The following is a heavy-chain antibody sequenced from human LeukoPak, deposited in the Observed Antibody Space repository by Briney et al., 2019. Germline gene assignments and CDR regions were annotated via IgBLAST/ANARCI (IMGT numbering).Heavy chain of an antibody. CDR3: ARQKGDYYDSSGYYLDY. V-gene: IGHV4-39*01. CDR1: GGSISSSSYY. D-gene: IGHD3-22*01. J-gene: IGHJ4*02. CDR2: IYYSGST. Sequence: SETLSLTCTVSGGSISSSSYYWGWIRQPPGKGLEWIGSIYYSGSTYYNPSLKSRVTISVDTSKNQFSLKLSSVTAADMAVYYCARQKGDYYDSSGYYLDYWGQGTLVTVSS.